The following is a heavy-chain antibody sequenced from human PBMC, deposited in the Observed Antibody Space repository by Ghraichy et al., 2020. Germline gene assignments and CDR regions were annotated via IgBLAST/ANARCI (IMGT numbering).Heavy chain of an antibody. CDR3: ARDRLATTLTSSAFPV. Sequence: GGSLRLSCEVSGFSFDEYGMHWVRQVPGRGLEWISGITSNSVTLHYADSVKGRFTVSRDNARRSLFLQMNSLNPEDTAVYYCARDRLATTLTSSAFPVWGPGTQVTVSS. J-gene: IGHJ3*01. CDR2: ITSNSVTL. V-gene: IGHV3-9*01. D-gene: IGHD1-14*01. CDR1: GFSFDEYG.